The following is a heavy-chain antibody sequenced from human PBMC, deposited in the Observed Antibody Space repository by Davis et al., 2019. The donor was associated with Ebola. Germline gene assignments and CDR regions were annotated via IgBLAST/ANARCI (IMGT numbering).Heavy chain of an antibody. CDR1: RYTFTSCG. J-gene: IGHJ4*02. Sequence: SLNVSCKASRYTFTSCGISWVRQAPGQGLEWMGWINPNSGGASYAQKFQGRFTMTRDTSISTAYIELSRLRSDDTAVYYCARGTYYYDSSGYWGGDYWGQGTLVTVSS. D-gene: IGHD3-22*01. CDR2: INPNSGGA. CDR3: ARGTYYYDSSGYWGGDY. V-gene: IGHV1-2*02.